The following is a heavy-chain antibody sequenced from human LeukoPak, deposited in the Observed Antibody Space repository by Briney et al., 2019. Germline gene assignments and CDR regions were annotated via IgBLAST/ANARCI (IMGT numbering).Heavy chain of an antibody. CDR3: ARLEWFRGLYYFDY. CDR2: INPNSGGT. Sequence: ASVKVSCKASGYTFTGYYMHWVRQAPGQGLEWMGWINPNSGGTNYAQRFQGWVTMTRDTSISTAYMELSRLRSDDTAVYYCARLEWFRGLYYFDYWGQGTLVTVSS. D-gene: IGHD3-3*01. J-gene: IGHJ4*02. CDR1: GYTFTGYY. V-gene: IGHV1-2*04.